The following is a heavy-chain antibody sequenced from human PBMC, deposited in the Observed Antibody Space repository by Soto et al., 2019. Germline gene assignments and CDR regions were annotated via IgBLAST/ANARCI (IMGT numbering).Heavy chain of an antibody. J-gene: IGHJ4*02. Sequence: EVQLVESGGGLVQPGRSLRLSCAASGFTFDDYAMHWVRQAPGKGLEWVSGISWNSGSIGYADSVKGRFIISRDNAKNSLYLQMNSLRAEDTALYYCANLVDYWGQGTLVTVSS. CDR1: GFTFDDYA. CDR2: ISWNSGSI. V-gene: IGHV3-9*01. CDR3: ANLVDY.